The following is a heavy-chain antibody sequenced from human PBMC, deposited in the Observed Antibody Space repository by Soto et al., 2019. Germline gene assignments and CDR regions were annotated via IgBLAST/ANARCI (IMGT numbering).Heavy chain of an antibody. D-gene: IGHD3-10*01. V-gene: IGHV4-31*03. CDR3: ARDYYGAGSHYYYYGMEV. Sequence: SETLSLTCTVSGDSITSGGYYWSWLRQQPGKGLEWIGYIYHSGGASYNPSLRGRAVISIDTSKNQFFLRMNAVTAADTATYYCARDYYGAGSHYYYYGMEVWGQGTTVTVSS. J-gene: IGHJ6*02. CDR2: IYHSGGA. CDR1: GDSITSGGYY.